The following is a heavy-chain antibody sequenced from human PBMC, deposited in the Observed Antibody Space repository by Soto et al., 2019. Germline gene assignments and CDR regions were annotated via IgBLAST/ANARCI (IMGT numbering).Heavy chain of an antibody. V-gene: IGHV4-4*07. CDR3: ARDGWVGYCSGGSCATPLDDAFDI. J-gene: IGHJ3*02. D-gene: IGHD2-15*01. CDR2: IYTSGST. Sequence: ASETLSLTCTVSGGSISSYYWSWIRQPAGKGLEWIGRIYTSGSTNYNPSLKSRVTMSVDTSKNQFSLKLSSVTAADTAVYYCARDGWVGYCSGGSCATPLDDAFDIWGQGTMVTVS. CDR1: GGSISSYY.